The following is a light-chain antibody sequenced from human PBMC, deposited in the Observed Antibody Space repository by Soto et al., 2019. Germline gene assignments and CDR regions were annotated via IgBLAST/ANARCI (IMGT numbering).Light chain of an antibody. Sequence: QSALTQPRSVSGSPGQSVAISCTGTSSDVGGYNYVSWYQHHPGKAPKLMIYDVARRPSGVPDRFSGSKSGNTASLTISGLKAEDEADYYCCSYGGSYTVVFGGGTKVTV. CDR1: SSDVGGYNY. V-gene: IGLV2-11*01. CDR3: CSYGGSYTVV. J-gene: IGLJ2*01. CDR2: DVA.